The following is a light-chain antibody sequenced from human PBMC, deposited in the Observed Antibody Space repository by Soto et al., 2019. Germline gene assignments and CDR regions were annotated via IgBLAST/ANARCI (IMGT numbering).Light chain of an antibody. CDR3: QQRSNWPAN. CDR1: QTITTY. J-gene: IGKJ5*01. Sequence: DIVMTQSPATLSVSPGERATLSCRASQTITTYLAWYQQKPGQPPRLLIYGASNRATGIPARFSGSGSGTDFTLTISNLEPEDFAVYYCQQRSNWPANFGQGTRLEIK. CDR2: GAS. V-gene: IGKV3-11*01.